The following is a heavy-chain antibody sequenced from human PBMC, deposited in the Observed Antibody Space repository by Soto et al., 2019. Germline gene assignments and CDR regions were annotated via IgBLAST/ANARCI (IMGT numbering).Heavy chain of an antibody. Sequence: QVQLVQSGAEVKKPGASVKVSCKASGYTFTSYDINWVRQATGQGLEWMGWMNPNSGNTGYAQKFQGRVTMTRNTSISTAYMALSSLRSEDTAVYYCARWPDGYYYYGMDGWGQGTTVTVSS. CDR1: GYTFTSYD. J-gene: IGHJ6*02. CDR3: ARWPDGYYYYGMDG. CDR2: MNPNSGNT. V-gene: IGHV1-8*01.